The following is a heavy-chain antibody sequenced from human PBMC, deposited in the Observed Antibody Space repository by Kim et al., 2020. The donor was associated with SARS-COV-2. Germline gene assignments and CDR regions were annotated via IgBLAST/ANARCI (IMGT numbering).Heavy chain of an antibody. V-gene: IGHV3-33*01. CDR2: IWYDGSNK. CDR1: GFTFSSYG. J-gene: IGHJ4*02. D-gene: IGHD5-12*01. CDR3: ARDVGWLHAKGAFDY. Sequence: GGSLRLSCAASGFTFSSYGMHWVRQAPGKGLEWVAVIWYDGSNKYYADSVKGRFTISRDNSKNTLYLQMNSLRAEDTAVYYCARDVGWLHAKGAFDYWGQGTLVTVSS.